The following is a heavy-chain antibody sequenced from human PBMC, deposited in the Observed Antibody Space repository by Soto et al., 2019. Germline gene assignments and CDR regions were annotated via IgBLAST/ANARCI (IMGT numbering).Heavy chain of an antibody. CDR3: AAARNYDILTGYYKFDY. CDR2: IVVGSGNT. J-gene: IGHJ4*02. CDR1: GFTFTSSA. D-gene: IGHD3-9*01. Sequence: QMQLVQSGPEVKKPGTSVKVSCKASGFTFTSSAMQWVRQGRGQRLEWIGWIVVGSGNTNYAQKFQERVTMTRDMSTSTAYMELSSLRSEDTAVYYCAAARNYDILTGYYKFDYWGQGTLVTVSS. V-gene: IGHV1-58*02.